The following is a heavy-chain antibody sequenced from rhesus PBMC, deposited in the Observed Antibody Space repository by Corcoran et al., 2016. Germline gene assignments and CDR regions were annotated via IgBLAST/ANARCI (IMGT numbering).Heavy chain of an antibody. J-gene: IGHJ1*01. CDR1: GGSISSSY. CDR3: ARVGSWDESFEF. V-gene: IGHV4-169*01. Sequence: QLQLQEPGPGLVKPPETLAGTCAVSGGSISSSYWSWIRQAPGKGLEWHGYIYGSGSRTNYNPSLTGRVTLSVGTSKNQLSLKLSSMSTANTAVYYCARVGSWDESFEFWGQGALVTVSS. D-gene: IGHD6-25*01. CDR2: IYGSGSRT.